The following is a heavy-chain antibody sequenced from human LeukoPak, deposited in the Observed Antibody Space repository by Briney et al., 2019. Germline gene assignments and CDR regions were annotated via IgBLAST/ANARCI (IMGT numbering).Heavy chain of an antibody. CDR1: GDSISSYY. D-gene: IGHD3-22*01. CDR3: ARARSSGYSFDY. J-gene: IGHJ4*02. Sequence: SETLSLTCTVSGDSISSYYWNWIRQPPGKELEWIGYIYYSGSTNYNPSLKSRVTISVDTSKNQFSLKLSSVTAADTAVYYCARARSSGYSFDYWGQGTLVTVSS. CDR2: IYYSGST. V-gene: IGHV4-59*01.